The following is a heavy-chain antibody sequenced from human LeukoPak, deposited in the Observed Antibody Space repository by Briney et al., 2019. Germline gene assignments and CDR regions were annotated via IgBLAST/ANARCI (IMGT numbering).Heavy chain of an antibody. J-gene: IGHJ6*03. D-gene: IGHD1-14*01. V-gene: IGHV3-48*01. Sequence: GGSLRLSCAASGFTFSNFPMNWVREAPGKGLEWVSYISFSSSTIYYADSVKGRFTISRDNAKNSLYLQMNSLRAEDTAVYYCARESDHPGDYYMDVWGKGTTVTVSS. CDR2: ISFSSSTI. CDR1: GFTFSNFP. CDR3: ARESDHPGDYYMDV.